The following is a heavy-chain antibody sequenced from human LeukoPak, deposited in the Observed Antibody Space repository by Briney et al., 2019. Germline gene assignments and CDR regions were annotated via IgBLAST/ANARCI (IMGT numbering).Heavy chain of an antibody. CDR2: IYTSGST. CDR1: GGSISSYY. V-gene: IGHV4-4*09. J-gene: IGHJ4*02. D-gene: IGHD2-2*01. Sequence: SETLSLTCTVSGGSISSYYWSWIRQPPGKGLEWIGYIYTSGSTNYNPSLKSRVTISVDTSKNQFSLKLSSLTAADTAVYYCARTAYCSSTSCRTYYFDYWGQGTLVTVSS. CDR3: ARTAYCSSTSCRTYYFDY.